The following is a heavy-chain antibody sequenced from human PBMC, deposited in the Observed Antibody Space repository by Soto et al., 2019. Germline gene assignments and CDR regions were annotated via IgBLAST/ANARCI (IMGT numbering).Heavy chain of an antibody. J-gene: IGHJ1*01. CDR3: AHRLARGATGLYFQH. V-gene: IGHV2-5*02. Sequence: QITLKESGPTLVKPTQTLTLTSTFSGLSLSSSGLAVGWIRQPPGKALEWLALIYWDDDKRYSPSLKSRLTITRDTSKNQVVITMTNIDPVDTATYYCAHRLARGATGLYFQHWGQGTPVTVSS. CDR2: IYWDDDK. D-gene: IGHD3-9*01. CDR1: GLSLSSSGLA.